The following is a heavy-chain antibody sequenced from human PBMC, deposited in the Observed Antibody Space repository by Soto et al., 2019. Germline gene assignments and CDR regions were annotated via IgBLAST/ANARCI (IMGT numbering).Heavy chain of an antibody. CDR2: IYHSGST. CDR3: ARENIVLVPAALTPVLLAQYNWFDP. CDR1: GGSISSGGYS. D-gene: IGHD2-2*01. V-gene: IGHV4-30-2*01. J-gene: IGHJ5*02. Sequence: SETLSLTCDVSGGSISSGGYSWSWIRQPPGKGLEWIGYIYHSGSTYYNPSLNSRVTISVDRSKHQFSLQLSSVTAADTAVYYCARENIVLVPAALTPVLLAQYNWFDPWGQGTLRTVPS.